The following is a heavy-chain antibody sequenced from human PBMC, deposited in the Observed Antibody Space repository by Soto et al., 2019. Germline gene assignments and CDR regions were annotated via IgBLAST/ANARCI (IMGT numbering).Heavy chain of an antibody. J-gene: IGHJ4*02. CDR2: INHSGNT. CDR1: GGSFSGYY. CDR3: ARHHVRGRTIAGAAEF. D-gene: IGHD6-13*01. Sequence: SETLSLTCAVYGGSFSGYYWSWIRQPPGKGLEWIGEINHSGNTNYNPSLKSRVTTSVDTSKNQLFLNLSSVTAADTAMYYCARHHVRGRTIAGAAEFWGKGTLVTVSS. V-gene: IGHV4-34*01.